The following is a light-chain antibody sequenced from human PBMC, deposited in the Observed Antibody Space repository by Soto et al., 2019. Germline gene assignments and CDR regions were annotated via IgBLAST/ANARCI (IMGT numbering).Light chain of an antibody. V-gene: IGKV1-27*01. J-gene: IGKJ1*01. CDR1: QGISNY. CDR3: QKYDSAPRT. CDR2: AAS. Sequence: DIQMTQSPSSLSASVEDRVTITCRASQGISNYLAWYKQKPGKVPKILIYAASTLQSGVPSRFSGSGSGTDFTLTITSLQPEDVATYYCQKYDSAPRTFGQGTKVEIK.